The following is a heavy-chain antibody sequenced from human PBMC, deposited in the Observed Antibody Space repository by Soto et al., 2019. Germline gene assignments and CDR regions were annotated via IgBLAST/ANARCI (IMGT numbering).Heavy chain of an antibody. D-gene: IGHD2-15*01. V-gene: IGHV3-30-3*01. Sequence: PGGSLRLSCAASGFTFSRSAMHWVRQAPGKGLEWVAIISYDGSNKYYGDSVKGRFTISRDNSKNTLYLQMNSLRADDTAVYYCARDSPGGTMGYYFDYWGQGTLVTVSS. CDR3: ARDSPGGTMGYYFDY. J-gene: IGHJ4*02. CDR1: GFTFSRSA. CDR2: ISYDGSNK.